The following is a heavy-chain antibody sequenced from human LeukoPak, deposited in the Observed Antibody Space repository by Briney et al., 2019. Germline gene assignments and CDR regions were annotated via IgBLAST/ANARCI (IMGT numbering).Heavy chain of an antibody. CDR1: GFTFSNYA. Sequence: PGGSLRLSCAASGFTFSNYAMNWVRQAPGKGLEWVAFIRYDGSNKYYADSVKGRFTISRDNSKNTLYLQMNSLRAEDTAVYYCAKEGVNLAVAGTHVDYWGQGTLVTVSS. CDR3: AKEGVNLAVAGTHVDY. CDR2: IRYDGSNK. V-gene: IGHV3-30*02. J-gene: IGHJ4*02. D-gene: IGHD6-19*01.